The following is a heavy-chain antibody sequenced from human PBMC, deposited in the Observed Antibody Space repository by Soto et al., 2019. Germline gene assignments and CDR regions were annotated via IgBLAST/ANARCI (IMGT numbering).Heavy chain of an antibody. Sequence: QVQLVESGGGLVKPGGSLRLSCVASGFTFSDYYMSWIRQAPGKGLEWVSYISSSSSYTNYADSVKGRFTISRDNAKNSLYLQMNSLRAEDTAVYYCARRDGYNSDNWFDPWGQGTLVTVSS. J-gene: IGHJ5*02. CDR1: GFTFSDYY. V-gene: IGHV3-11*06. CDR3: ARRDGYNSDNWFDP. CDR2: ISSSSSYT. D-gene: IGHD5-12*01.